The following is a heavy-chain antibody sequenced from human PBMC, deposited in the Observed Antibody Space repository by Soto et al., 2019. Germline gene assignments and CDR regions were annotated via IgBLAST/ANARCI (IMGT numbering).Heavy chain of an antibody. D-gene: IGHD3-10*01. CDR1: GFSFTSNW. V-gene: IGHV5-51*01. CDR2: IYPGDSDT. Sequence: GESLQISCKGFGFSFTSNWIAWVRQMPGKGLEWMGIIYPGDSDTRYSPSFQGQVTISADKSISTAYLQWSSLKASDTAMYYCARRGDLDYWGRGTLVTVSS. CDR3: ARRGDLDY. J-gene: IGHJ4*02.